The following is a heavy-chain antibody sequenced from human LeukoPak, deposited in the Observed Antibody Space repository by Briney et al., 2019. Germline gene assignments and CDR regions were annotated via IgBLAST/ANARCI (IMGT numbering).Heavy chain of an antibody. D-gene: IGHD3-22*01. CDR3: ARRGGYYYVNYLDY. CDR2: INHSGST. J-gene: IGHJ4*02. Sequence: SETLSLTCAVYGGSFSGYYWSWIRQPPGKGLEWIGEINHSGSTNYNPSVKSRVTISVDTSKNQFSLKLSSVTAADTAVYYCARRGGYYYVNYLDYWGQGTLVTVSS. V-gene: IGHV4-34*01. CDR1: GGSFSGYY.